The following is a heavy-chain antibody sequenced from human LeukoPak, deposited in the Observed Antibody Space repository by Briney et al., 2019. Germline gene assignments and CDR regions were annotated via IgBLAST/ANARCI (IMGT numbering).Heavy chain of an antibody. J-gene: IGHJ6*02. V-gene: IGHV1-8*01. CDR3: ARGIVVVTAIYYYGMDV. CDR2: MNPNSGNT. Sequence: GASVKVSCKASGYTFTSYDINWVRQATGQGLEWMGWMNPNSGNTGYAQKFQGRVTMTRNTSISTAYMELSSLRSEDTAVYYCARGIVVVTAIYYYGMDVWGQGTTVTLSS. D-gene: IGHD2-21*02. CDR1: GYTFTSYD.